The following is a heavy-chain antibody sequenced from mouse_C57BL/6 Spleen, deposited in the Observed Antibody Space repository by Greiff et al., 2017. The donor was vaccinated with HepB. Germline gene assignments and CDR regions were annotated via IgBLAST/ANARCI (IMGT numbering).Heavy chain of an antibody. V-gene: IGHV5-17*01. CDR2: ISSGSSTI. Sequence: EVHLVESGGGLVKPGGSLKLSCAASGFTFSDYGMHWVRQAPEKGLEWVAYISSGSSTIYYADTVKGRFTISRDNAKNTLFLQMTSLRSEDTAMYYCARRKIVATSYWYFDVWGTGTTVTVSS. CDR1: GFTFSDYG. CDR3: ARRKIVATSYWYFDV. J-gene: IGHJ1*03. D-gene: IGHD1-1*01.